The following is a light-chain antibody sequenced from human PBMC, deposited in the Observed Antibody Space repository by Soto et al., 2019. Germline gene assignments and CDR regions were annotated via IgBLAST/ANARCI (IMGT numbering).Light chain of an antibody. Sequence: QSVLAQPASVSGSPGQSITISCTGTSSDVGGYNYVSWYQQHPGKARKLMIYEVSNRPSGVSNRFSGSKSGNTASLTISGLQAEDEADYYCSSYTSSSPYVFGTGTKVTVL. CDR3: SSYTSSSPYV. J-gene: IGLJ1*01. CDR1: SSDVGGYNY. CDR2: EVS. V-gene: IGLV2-14*01.